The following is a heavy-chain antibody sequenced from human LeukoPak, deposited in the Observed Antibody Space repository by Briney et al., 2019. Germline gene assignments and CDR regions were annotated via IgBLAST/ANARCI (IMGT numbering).Heavy chain of an antibody. V-gene: IGHV3-20*04. CDR3: ARGTLKAAATDFDY. CDR1: GVTFDDYV. J-gene: IGHJ4*02. CDR2: INWNGGST. D-gene: IGHD6-13*01. Sequence: GGSLRLSCAASGVTFDDYVMSWVRQAPGKGLECVSGINWNGGSTGYADSVKGRFAISRDNAKNSLYLQMNSLRAENTALYYCARGTLKAAATDFDYWGQGTLVTVSS.